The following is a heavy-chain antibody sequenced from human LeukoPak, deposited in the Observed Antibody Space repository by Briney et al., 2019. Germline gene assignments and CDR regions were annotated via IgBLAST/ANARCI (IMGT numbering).Heavy chain of an antibody. Sequence: SETLSLTCSVSGGSISRYYWNWIRQPPGKGLEWIGYMYYSGSTNYNPSLKSRVTISIDTSKNQFSLKLSSVTAADTAVYYCARGFSSWLYYFDYWGQGTLVTVSS. J-gene: IGHJ4*02. CDR3: ARGFSSWLYYFDY. CDR2: MYYSGST. CDR1: GGSISRYY. V-gene: IGHV4-59*01. D-gene: IGHD6-13*01.